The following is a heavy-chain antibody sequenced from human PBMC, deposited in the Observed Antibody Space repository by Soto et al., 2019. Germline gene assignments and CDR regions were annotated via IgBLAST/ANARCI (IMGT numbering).Heavy chain of an antibody. J-gene: IGHJ4*02. CDR1: EFTFSSHL. V-gene: IGHV3-30*03. D-gene: IGHD1-1*01. CDR3: ARDEGLSAPYQLDL. Sequence: VQLVESGGGVVQPGRSLRLSCVASEFTFSSHLMHWVRQAPGKGLEWVAFISNDGDYKNYADSVKGRFTISRDNSKDTGKLKNPSLRTENTGLYPLARDEGLSAPYQLDLWGPGTL. CDR2: ISNDGDYK.